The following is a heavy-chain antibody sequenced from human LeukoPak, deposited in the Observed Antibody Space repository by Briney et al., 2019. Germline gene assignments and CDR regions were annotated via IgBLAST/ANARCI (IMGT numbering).Heavy chain of an antibody. V-gene: IGHV4-59*01. Sequence: SETLSLTCTVSGGSITNSYWNWIRQSPGKGLEWIGYINYSGSTNYNPSLKSRVTISVDTSKNQFSLKLSSVTAADTAVYFCVRDPLSTNDFDIWGQGTMVTVSS. CDR2: INYSGST. D-gene: IGHD1-1*01. J-gene: IGHJ3*02. CDR1: GGSITNSY. CDR3: VRDPLSTNDFDI.